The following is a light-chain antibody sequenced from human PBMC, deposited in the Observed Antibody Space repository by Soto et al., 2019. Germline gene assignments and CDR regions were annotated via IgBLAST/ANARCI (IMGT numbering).Light chain of an antibody. CDR3: QHYNNWPLT. CDR1: QSLGSN. CDR2: GAS. J-gene: IGKJ4*01. Sequence: IMMTQSPATLSVSPGERATLSCRASQSLGSNLAWYQQKRGQAPRLLLYGASTRATGIPARFSGSGSGTEFTLTISSLQSEDFAIYYCQHYNNWPLTFGGGTKVDIK. V-gene: IGKV3-15*01.